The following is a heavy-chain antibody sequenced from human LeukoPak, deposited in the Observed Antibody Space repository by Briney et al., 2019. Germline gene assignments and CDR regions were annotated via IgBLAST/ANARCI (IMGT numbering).Heavy chain of an antibody. J-gene: IGHJ3*02. CDR3: ARALVPYYDILTGYYKHPIDAFDI. CDR2: IYTSGST. Sequence: SETLSLTCTVSGASISSYYWSWIRQPAGEGLEWIGRIYTSGSTNYNPPLKSRVTMSVDTSKNQFSLKLISVTAADTAVYYCARALVPYYDILTGYYKHPIDAFDIWGQGTMVTVSS. CDR1: GASISSYY. D-gene: IGHD3-9*01. V-gene: IGHV4-4*07.